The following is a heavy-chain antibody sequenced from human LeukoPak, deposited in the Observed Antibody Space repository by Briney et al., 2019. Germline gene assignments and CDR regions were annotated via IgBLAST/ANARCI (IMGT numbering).Heavy chain of an antibody. J-gene: IGHJ5*02. CDR1: GFTFDDYA. CDR3: ARGDPHADL. CDR2: ISWNSGSI. V-gene: IGHV3-9*01. Sequence: GRSLRLSCAASGFTFDDYAMHWVRQAPGKGLEWVSGISWNSGSIGYADSVKGRFTISRDNAKNSLYLQMNSLRAEDTALYYCARGDPHADLWGQGTLVTVSS.